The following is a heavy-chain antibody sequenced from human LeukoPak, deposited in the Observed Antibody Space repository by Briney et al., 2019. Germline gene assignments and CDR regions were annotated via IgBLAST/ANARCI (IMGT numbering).Heavy chain of an antibody. CDR2: ISTTSTYI. Sequence: PGGSLRLSCAVSGLTFSDSRMIWVRQAPGKGLEWVSSISTTSTYIYYADSVKGRFTISRDNAKDSLYLQMNSLRAEDTAVYYCARVVGKVFKDINGYYFDYWGQGILVTVSS. CDR1: GLTFSDSR. J-gene: IGHJ4*02. D-gene: IGHD2-15*01. CDR3: ARVVGKVFKDINGYYFDY. V-gene: IGHV3-21*01.